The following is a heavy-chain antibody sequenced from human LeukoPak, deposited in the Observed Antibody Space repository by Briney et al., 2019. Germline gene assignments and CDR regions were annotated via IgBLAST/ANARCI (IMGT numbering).Heavy chain of an antibody. D-gene: IGHD6-13*01. V-gene: IGHV3-20*04. Sequence: AGGSLRLSCAASGFTFDDYGMRSVRQAPGKGLEWVSGITWDSDTTGYADSVKGRFTISRDNAKNSLYLQMNSLRAEDTALYYCARAYTSSRHYYYYYMDVWGKGTTVTVSS. CDR3: ARAYTSSRHYYYYYMDV. CDR1: GFTFDDYG. CDR2: ITWDSDTT. J-gene: IGHJ6*03.